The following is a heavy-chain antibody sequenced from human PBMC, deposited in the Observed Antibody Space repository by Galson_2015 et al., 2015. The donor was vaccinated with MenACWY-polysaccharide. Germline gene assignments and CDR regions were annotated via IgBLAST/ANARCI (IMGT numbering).Heavy chain of an antibody. J-gene: IGHJ4*02. D-gene: IGHD6-19*01. CDR3: ANWGIAVAGRRDY. V-gene: IGHV3-23*01. Sequence: GGSTYYADSVKGRFTISRDNSKNTLYLQMNSLRAEDTAVYYCANWGIAVAGRRDYWGQGTLVTVSS. CDR2: GGST.